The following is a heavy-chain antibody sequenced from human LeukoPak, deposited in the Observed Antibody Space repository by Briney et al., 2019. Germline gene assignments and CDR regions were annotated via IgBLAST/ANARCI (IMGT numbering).Heavy chain of an antibody. Sequence: GGSLRLSCAASGFTFSSYWMSWVRQAPGKGLEWVANIKQDGSEKYYVDSVKGRFTISRDNAKNSLYLQMNSLRAEDTAVYYCASRHYDILTGYYFDYWGQGTLVTVSS. CDR2: IKQDGSEK. J-gene: IGHJ4*02. V-gene: IGHV3-7*01. CDR3: ASRHYDILTGYYFDY. D-gene: IGHD3-9*01. CDR1: GFTFSSYW.